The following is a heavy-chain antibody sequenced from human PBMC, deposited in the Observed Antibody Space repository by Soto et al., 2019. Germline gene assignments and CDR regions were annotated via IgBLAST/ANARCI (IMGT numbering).Heavy chain of an antibody. J-gene: IGHJ4*02. CDR2: INPNSGGT. V-gene: IGHV1-2*04. CDR3: GAPVPDFLYSSSSNPMGY. Sequence: QVQLVQSGAEVKKPGASVKVSCKASGYTFTGYYMHWVRQAPGQGLEWMGWINPNSGGTNYAQKFQGWVTMTRDTAISKGYMELSRVRYDGTAVYYLGAPVPDFLYSSSSNPMGYWGQGTLVTVSS. D-gene: IGHD6-6*01. CDR1: GYTFTGYY.